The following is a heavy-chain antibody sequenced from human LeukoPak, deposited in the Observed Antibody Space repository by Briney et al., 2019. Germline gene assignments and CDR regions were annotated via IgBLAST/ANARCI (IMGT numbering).Heavy chain of an antibody. J-gene: IGHJ4*02. CDR2: IWYDGSNK. Sequence: PGGSPRLSCAASGFTFSSYGMHWVRQAPGKGLEWVAVIWYDGSNKYYADSVKGRFTISRDNSKNTLYLQMDSLRVEDTAVYYCAREWVTVFGGFDYWGQGTLVTVSS. D-gene: IGHD3-3*01. CDR3: AREWVTVFGGFDY. CDR1: GFTFSSYG. V-gene: IGHV3-33*01.